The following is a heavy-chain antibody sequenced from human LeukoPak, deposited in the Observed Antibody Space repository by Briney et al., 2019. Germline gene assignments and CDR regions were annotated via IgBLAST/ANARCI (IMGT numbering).Heavy chain of an antibody. Sequence: RASVKVSCKASGYTFTSYGISWVRQAPGQGLEWMGWISAYNGNTNYAQKLQGRVTMTTDTSTSTAYMELRSLRSDDTAVYYCARDLPGYYYDSSSFDYWGQGTLATVSS. CDR1: GYTFTSYG. J-gene: IGHJ4*02. CDR2: ISAYNGNT. V-gene: IGHV1-18*01. CDR3: ARDLPGYYYDSSSFDY. D-gene: IGHD3-22*01.